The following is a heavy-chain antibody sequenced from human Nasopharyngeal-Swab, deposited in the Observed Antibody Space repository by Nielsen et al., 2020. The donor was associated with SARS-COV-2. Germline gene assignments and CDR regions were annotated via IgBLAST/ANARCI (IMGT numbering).Heavy chain of an antibody. CDR1: GFTFSSYW. D-gene: IGHD4-11*01. V-gene: IGHV3-7*01. Sequence: GESLKISCAASGFTFSSYWMSWVRQAPGKGLEWVANIKRDGSEKYYVDSVKGRFTISRDNAKNSLYLQMNSLRAEDTAVYYCARDGHSNYYYYYYGMDVWGQGTTVTVSS. J-gene: IGHJ6*02. CDR2: IKRDGSEK. CDR3: ARDGHSNYYYYYYGMDV.